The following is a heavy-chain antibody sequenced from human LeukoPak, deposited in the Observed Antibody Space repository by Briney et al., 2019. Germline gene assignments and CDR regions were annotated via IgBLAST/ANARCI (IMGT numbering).Heavy chain of an antibody. D-gene: IGHD3-22*01. V-gene: IGHV3-21*04. J-gene: IGHJ4*02. Sequence: GGSLRLSCAASRFTFSSYSMNWVRQAPGKGLEWVSSISSSGSYIYYADSVKGRFTISRDNSKNTLYLQMNTLRAEDTAVYYCARRAGDYSHPYDYWGQGTLVTVSS. CDR3: ARRAGDYSHPYDY. CDR2: ISSSGSYI. CDR1: RFTFSSYS.